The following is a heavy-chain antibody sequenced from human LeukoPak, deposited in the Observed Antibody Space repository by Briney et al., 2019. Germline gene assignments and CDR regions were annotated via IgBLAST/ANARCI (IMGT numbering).Heavy chain of an antibody. V-gene: IGHV4-39*07. CDR1: GGSISSSSYY. CDR3: ASHGSSWYVFDY. Sequence: PSETLSLTCTVSGGSISSSSYYWGWIRQPPGKGLEWIGEINHSGSTNYNPSLKSRVTISVDTSKNQFSLKLSSVTAADTAVYYCASHGSSWYVFDYWGQGTLVTVSS. D-gene: IGHD6-13*01. CDR2: INHSGST. J-gene: IGHJ4*02.